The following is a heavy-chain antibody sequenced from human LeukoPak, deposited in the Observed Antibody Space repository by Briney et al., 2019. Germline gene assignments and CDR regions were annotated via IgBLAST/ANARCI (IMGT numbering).Heavy chain of an antibody. CDR1: GFNFSSYG. V-gene: IGHV3-30*18. CDR3: AKDRGGIPMSGTHY. J-gene: IGHJ4*02. CDR2: ISYDGSNK. D-gene: IGHD6-19*01. Sequence: GGSLRLSCAAAGFNFSSYGMHWVRQAPGKGLEWVTGISYDGSNKYYSDSVKGRFTISRDNSKNTLYLQMNSLRAEDTAVYYCAKDRGGIPMSGTHYWGQGTLVTVSS.